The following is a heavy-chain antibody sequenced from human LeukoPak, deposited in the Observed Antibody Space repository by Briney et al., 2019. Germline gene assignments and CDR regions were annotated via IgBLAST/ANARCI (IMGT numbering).Heavy chain of an antibody. V-gene: IGHV1-18*01. D-gene: IGHD3-16*01. CDR3: AKTRGGPIAYNWFDP. Sequence: ASVKVSCKASGYTFTSYGISWVRQAPGQGLEWMGWISAYNGNTNYAQKLQGRVTMTTDTSTSTAYMELRSLRSDDTAVYYCAKTRGGPIAYNWFDPWGQGTLVTVSS. CDR2: ISAYNGNT. CDR1: GYTFTSYG. J-gene: IGHJ5*02.